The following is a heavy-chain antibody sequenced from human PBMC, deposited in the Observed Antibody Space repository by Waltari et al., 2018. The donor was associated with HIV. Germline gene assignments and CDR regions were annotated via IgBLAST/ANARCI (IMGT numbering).Heavy chain of an antibody. D-gene: IGHD1-26*01. CDR2: ISSSGSTI. CDR3: ARDGSSYYGLDY. J-gene: IGHJ4*02. V-gene: IGHV3-48*03. CDR1: GFTFRLYE. Sequence: EVQVVESGGGLVQTGGSLRLSCAASGFTFRLYEMNWVRQAPGKGLEWVSYISSSGSTIYYADSVKGRFTISRDNAKNSLYLQMNSLRAEDTAVYFCARDGSSYYGLDYWGRGTLVTVSS.